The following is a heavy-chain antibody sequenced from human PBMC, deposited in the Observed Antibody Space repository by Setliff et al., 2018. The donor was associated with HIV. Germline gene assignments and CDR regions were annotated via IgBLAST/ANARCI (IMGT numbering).Heavy chain of an antibody. Sequence: PSETLSLTCTVSGGSISSYYWSWIRQPPGKGLEWIGYINYSGSTNYNPSLQSRVTISVDTSKNHFSLKLTSVTAAYTAVYYCARHSITLVVGVPERDDACDIWGQGTMVTVSS. D-gene: IGHD3-22*01. CDR1: GGSISSYY. CDR2: INYSGST. V-gene: IGHV4-59*08. CDR3: ARHSITLVVGVPERDDACDI. J-gene: IGHJ3*02.